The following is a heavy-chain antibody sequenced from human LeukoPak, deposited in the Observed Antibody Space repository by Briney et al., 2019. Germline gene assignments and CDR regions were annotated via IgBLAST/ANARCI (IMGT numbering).Heavy chain of an antibody. CDR2: IYSSGST. CDR3: AGWVGGSAFDI. D-gene: IGHD3-16*01. J-gene: IGHJ3*02. V-gene: IGHV3-53*04. Sequence: GGSLRLSCAASGFTVRSNYMSWVRQAPGKGLEWVSIIYSSGSTYYADSVKGGCTISRHNSKNTLYLQTTSARAEDTALYYCAGWVGGSAFDIWGQGTMVTVSS. CDR1: GFTVRSNY.